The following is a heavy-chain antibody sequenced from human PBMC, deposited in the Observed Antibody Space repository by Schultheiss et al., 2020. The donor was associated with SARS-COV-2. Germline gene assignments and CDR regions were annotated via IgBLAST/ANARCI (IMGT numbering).Heavy chain of an antibody. V-gene: IGHV3-74*01. CDR1: GFTFSDYY. CDR3: ARVRTGWFDP. CDR2: INSDGSST. J-gene: IGHJ5*02. Sequence: GGSLRLSCAASGFTFSDYYMSWIRQAPGKGLEWVSRINSDGSSTSYADSVKGRFTISRDNAKNTLYLQMNSLRAEDTAVYYCARVRTGWFDPWGQGTLVTVSS.